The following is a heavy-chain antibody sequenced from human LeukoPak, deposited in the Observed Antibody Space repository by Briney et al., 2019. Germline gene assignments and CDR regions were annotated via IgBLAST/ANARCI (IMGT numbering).Heavy chain of an antibody. CDR1: GGSISSYY. J-gene: IGHJ3*02. CDR2: IYYSGST. Sequence: SETLSLTCTVSGGSISSYYWSWIRQPPGKGLEWIGYIYYSGSTNYNPSLKSRVTISVDTSKNQFSLKLSSVTAADTAVYYCARLGKAYAFDIWGQGTMVTVSS. CDR3: ARLGKAYAFDI. D-gene: IGHD7-27*01. V-gene: IGHV4-59*08.